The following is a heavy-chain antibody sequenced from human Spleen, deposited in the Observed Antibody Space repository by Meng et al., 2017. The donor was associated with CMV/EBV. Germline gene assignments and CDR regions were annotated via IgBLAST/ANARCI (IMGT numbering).Heavy chain of an antibody. Sequence: GGSLRLSCGASGFTFGSYGLHWVRQAPDKGLEWVAFISYDATDKSYAQFVKGRFTISRDNPKNTLYLQLNSLRPEDTAVYYCAREISGNSLDYWGQGTVVTVSS. V-gene: IGHV3-30*14. CDR2: ISYDATDK. CDR1: GFTFGSYG. D-gene: IGHD4-23*01. J-gene: IGHJ4*02. CDR3: AREISGNSLDY.